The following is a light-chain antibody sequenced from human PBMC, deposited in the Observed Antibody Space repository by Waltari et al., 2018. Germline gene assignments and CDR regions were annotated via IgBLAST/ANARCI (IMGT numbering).Light chain of an antibody. J-gene: IGKJ1*01. Sequence: IVMTQSPDSLAVSLGERATIRCKSSQSLLYSLNNKNYLAWYQQKPGQPPKLLISWSSTRKSAVPDRCSGSGSGTDFSLIVSSLQAEDVAVYYCQQYYSTPPTFGQGTRVEIK. V-gene: IGKV4-1*01. CDR1: QSLLYSLNNKNY. CDR3: QQYYSTPPT. CDR2: WSS.